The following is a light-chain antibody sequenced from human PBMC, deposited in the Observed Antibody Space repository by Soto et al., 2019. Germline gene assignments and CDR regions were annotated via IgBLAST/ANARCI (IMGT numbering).Light chain of an antibody. CDR3: LQDYNYPWT. CDR1: QGIRSD. J-gene: IGKJ1*01. CDR2: AAS. Sequence: AIQMTQSPSSLSASVGDRVTITCRASQGIRSDLGWYQQKPGQAPKLLIYAASSLQSGVPSRFSGSGSGTDFTLTISSLQPEDFATYYCLQDYNYPWTFGQGTKVDIK. V-gene: IGKV1-6*01.